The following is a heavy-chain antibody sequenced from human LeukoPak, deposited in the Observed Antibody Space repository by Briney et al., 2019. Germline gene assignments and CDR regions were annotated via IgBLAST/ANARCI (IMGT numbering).Heavy chain of an antibody. CDR2: IKQDGSEK. CDR1: GFTFSSYW. V-gene: IGHV3-7*03. Sequence: GGSLRLSCAASGFTFSSYWMNWVRQAPGKGLEWVAKIKQDGSEKFYVDSVKGRFTISRDNSKNTLYLQMNSLRAEDTAVYYCAKEGYSSWPNDAFDIWGQGTMVTVSS. CDR3: AKEGYSSWPNDAFDI. D-gene: IGHD6-13*01. J-gene: IGHJ3*02.